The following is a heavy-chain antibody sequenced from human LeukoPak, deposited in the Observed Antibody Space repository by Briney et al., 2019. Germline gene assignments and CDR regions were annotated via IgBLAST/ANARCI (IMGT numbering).Heavy chain of an antibody. V-gene: IGHV3-7*01. D-gene: IGHD5-18*01. Sequence: PGGSLRLSCAASGFTFSSYWTSWVRQAPGKGLEWVANIKQDGSEKYYVDSVKGRFTISRDNAKNSLYLQMNSLRAEDTAVYYCAREKGYSYGPYFDYWGQGTLVTVSS. CDR3: AREKGYSYGPYFDY. J-gene: IGHJ4*02. CDR2: IKQDGSEK. CDR1: GFTFSSYW.